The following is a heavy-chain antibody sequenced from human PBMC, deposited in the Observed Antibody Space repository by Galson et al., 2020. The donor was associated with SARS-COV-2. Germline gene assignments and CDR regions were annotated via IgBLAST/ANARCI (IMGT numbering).Heavy chain of an antibody. V-gene: IGHV4-39*01. D-gene: IGHD2-21*02. CDR3: VCYMVTPRLRFDY. CDR1: GGSVSRSGYL. J-gene: IGHJ4*02. CDR2: ISYSGTT. Sequence: SETLSLTCTVSGGSVSRSGYLWGWIRQPPGKGLEWVGSISYSGTTYYNPSLKSRVTISGDTSKTQFSLKLNSVTAADTAVYYCVCYMVTPRLRFDYWGQGTLVTVSS.